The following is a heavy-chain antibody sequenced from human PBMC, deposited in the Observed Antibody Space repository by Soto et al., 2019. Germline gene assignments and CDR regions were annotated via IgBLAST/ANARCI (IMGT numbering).Heavy chain of an antibody. D-gene: IGHD1-1*01. CDR2: INYSGNT. J-gene: IGHJ4*02. CDR3: ARVGLLRTIDY. Sequence: SETLSLTCTVSGVSISSGEYCWSWIRQPPGKGLEWIGYINYSGNTYYNPSLKSRVSMSVDTSKNQFSLKLSSVTVADTAVYYCARVGLLRTIDYWGQGTLVTVSS. V-gene: IGHV4-30-4*01. CDR1: GVSISSGEYC.